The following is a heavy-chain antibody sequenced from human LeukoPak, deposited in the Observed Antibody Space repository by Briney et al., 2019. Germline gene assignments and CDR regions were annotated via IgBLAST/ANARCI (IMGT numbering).Heavy chain of an antibody. D-gene: IGHD6-13*01. J-gene: IGHJ5*02. CDR2: IYYSGST. V-gene: IGHV4-39*07. Sequence: SETLSLTCTVSGGSISSRSYYWGWIRQPPGKGLEWIGIIYYSGSTNYNPSLKSRVTISVDTSKNQFSLKLSSVTAADTAVYYCASVSSSWYFGQQYNWFDPWGQGTLVTVSS. CDR3: ASVSSSWYFGQQYNWFDP. CDR1: GGSISSRSYY.